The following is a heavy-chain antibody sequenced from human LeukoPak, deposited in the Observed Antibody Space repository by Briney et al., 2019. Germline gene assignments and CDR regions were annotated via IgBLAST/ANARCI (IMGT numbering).Heavy chain of an antibody. V-gene: IGHV3-64D*06. Sequence: GGTLRLSCSASGFTFTSYPVHWVRQPPGKGLQYVSGISRHGGSTYYADSVKGRFTISRDISKNTLYLQMCRLRAEDTAVYYCVKESGFMVAPNSAFDIWGEGTMVTVSS. J-gene: IGHJ3*02. CDR1: GFTFTSYP. CDR2: ISRHGGST. D-gene: IGHD4/OR15-4a*01. CDR3: VKESGFMVAPNSAFDI.